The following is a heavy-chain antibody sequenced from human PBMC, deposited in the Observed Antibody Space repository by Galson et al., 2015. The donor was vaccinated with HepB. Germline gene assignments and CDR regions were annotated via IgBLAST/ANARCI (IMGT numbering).Heavy chain of an antibody. D-gene: IGHD6-6*01. V-gene: IGHV1-8*01. J-gene: IGHJ4*02. Sequence: SVKVSCKASGYIFTNYDTHWVRQAAGQGLEWMGWVNPKTGNTLYTESLQGRLTMTTTTSVSTAYMELSSLRPEDTAVYYCARRVSIRKSEIAFDVWGQGTPVIVSS. CDR3: ARRVSIRKSEIAFDV. CDR1: GYIFTNYD. CDR2: VNPKTGNT.